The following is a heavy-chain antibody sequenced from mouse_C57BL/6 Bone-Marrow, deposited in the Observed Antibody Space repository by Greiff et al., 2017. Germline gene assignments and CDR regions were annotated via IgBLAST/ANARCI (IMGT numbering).Heavy chain of an antibody. J-gene: IGHJ1*03. CDR3: ARGVYDYGGYWYFDV. CDR2: IYPGDGDT. CDR1: GYAFSSSW. D-gene: IGHD2-4*01. V-gene: IGHV1-82*01. Sequence: VQLQQSGPELVKPGASVKISCKASGYAFSSSWMNWVKQRPGKGLEWIGRIYPGDGDTTYNGKFKGKATLTADKSSSTAYMQLSRLTSEDSAVYFCARGVYDYGGYWYFDVWGTGTTVTVSS.